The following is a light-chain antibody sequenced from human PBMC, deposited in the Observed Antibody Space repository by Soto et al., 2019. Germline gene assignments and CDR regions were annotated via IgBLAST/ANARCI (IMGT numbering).Light chain of an antibody. CDR1: QSLLHSDGKTY. CDR3: MQSTQFPYT. V-gene: IGKV2D-29*01. Sequence: DLVMTQTPPSLSVTPGQPASISCKSSQSLLHSDGKTYLYWYLQKSGQPPQLLIYELSKRFSGVPNRFSGSGSGTYFTLKISRVETEDVGVYYCMQSTQFPYTFGQGTKLEIK. CDR2: ELS. J-gene: IGKJ2*01.